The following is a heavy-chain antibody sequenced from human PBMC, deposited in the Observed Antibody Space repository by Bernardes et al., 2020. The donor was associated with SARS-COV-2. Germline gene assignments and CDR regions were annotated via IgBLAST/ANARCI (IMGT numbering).Heavy chain of an antibody. Sequence: GGSLRLSCSASGFTFSTYCMGWVRQAPGKGLEWVSYIHSSGSLVHYTDSVKGRFTISRDNAKKSLYLQMNSLRAEDTAVYYCASDLDVTVGATLWRHFEYWGQGTLVTVSS. J-gene: IGHJ4*02. CDR2: IHSSGSLV. CDR1: GFTFSTYC. CDR3: ASDLDVTVGATLWRHFEY. D-gene: IGHD1-26*01. V-gene: IGHV3-48*01.